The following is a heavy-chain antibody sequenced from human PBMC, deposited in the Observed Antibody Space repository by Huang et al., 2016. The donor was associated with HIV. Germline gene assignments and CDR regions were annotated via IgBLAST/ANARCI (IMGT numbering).Heavy chain of an antibody. J-gene: IGHJ4*02. D-gene: IGHD2-15*01. Sequence: QVHLVESGGGVVQPGGSLRLSCAASGFKLSGFGMHWVRQAPGKGVEWVEVISYDGRSQFYTDSVKGRFTISRDNSDNTLSLQMKGLRPDDTAVYYCAKESRWFSDFDHWGQGVLVSVSS. V-gene: IGHV3-30*18. CDR2: ISYDGRSQ. CDR3: AKESRWFSDFDH. CDR1: GFKLSGFG.